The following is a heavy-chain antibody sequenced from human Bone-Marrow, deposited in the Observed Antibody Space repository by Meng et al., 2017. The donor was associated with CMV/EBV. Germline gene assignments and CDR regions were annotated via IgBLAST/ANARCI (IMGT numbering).Heavy chain of an antibody. J-gene: IGHJ5*02. CDR3: ARDGIGKETVPAATVWLDP. CDR2: IIPILGIA. Sequence: SVKVSCKASGGTFSSYTISWVRQAPGQGLEWMGRIIPILGIANYAQKFQGRVTITADKSTSTAYMELSSLRSEDTAVYYCARDGIGKETVPAATVWLDPWGQGTLVTVSS. V-gene: IGHV1-69*04. CDR1: GGTFSSYT. D-gene: IGHD2-2*01.